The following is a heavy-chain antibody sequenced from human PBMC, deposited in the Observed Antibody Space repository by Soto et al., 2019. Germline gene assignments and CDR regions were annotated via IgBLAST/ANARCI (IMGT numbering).Heavy chain of an antibody. V-gene: IGHV1-69*06. J-gene: IGHJ3*02. D-gene: IGHD6-19*01. CDR1: GGSFSSYA. Sequence: QVQLVQSGAEVKKPGSSVKVSCKASGGSFSSYAISWVRQAPVQGLEWMGGILPIFGTATHAQKFQGRVTIIADKSTSTAYMELSSLRSEDTAVYYCARAGPVAGNHAFVILCQGTLVTVSS. CDR3: ARAGPVAGNHAFVI. CDR2: ILPIFGTA.